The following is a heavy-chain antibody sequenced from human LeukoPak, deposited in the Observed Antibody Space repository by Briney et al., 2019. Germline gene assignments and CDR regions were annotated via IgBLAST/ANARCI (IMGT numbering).Heavy chain of an antibody. V-gene: IGHV4-59*01. D-gene: IGHD3-16*01. J-gene: IGHJ4*02. CDR2: IYYSGST. Sequence: SETLSLTCTVSGGSISSYYWSWIRQPPGKGLEWIGYIYYSGSTNYNPSLKSRVTISVDTSKNQFSLTLSSVTAADTAVYYCARVGGKSRYFDYWGQGTLVTVSS. CDR3: ARVGGKSRYFDY. CDR1: GGSISSYY.